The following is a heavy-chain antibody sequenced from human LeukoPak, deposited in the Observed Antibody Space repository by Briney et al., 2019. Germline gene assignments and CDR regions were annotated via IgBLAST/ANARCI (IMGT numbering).Heavy chain of an antibody. CDR3: ARRGAVAGGLDY. CDR1: GGSISSYY. J-gene: IGHJ4*02. Sequence: SETLSLTCTVSGGSISSYYWSWIRQPPGKGLEWIGYIYYSGSTNYNPSLKSRVTISVDTSKNQFSLKLSSVTAADTAMYYCARRGAVAGGLDYWGQGTLVTVSS. V-gene: IGHV4-59*01. CDR2: IYYSGST. D-gene: IGHD6-19*01.